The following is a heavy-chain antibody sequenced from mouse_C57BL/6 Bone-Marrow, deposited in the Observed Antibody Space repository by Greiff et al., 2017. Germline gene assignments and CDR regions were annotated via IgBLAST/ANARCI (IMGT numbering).Heavy chain of an antibody. CDR3: ARPTMRGFAY. V-gene: IGHV1-69*01. J-gene: IGHJ3*01. CDR2: IDPSDSYT. CDR1: GYTFTSYW. D-gene: IGHD2-10*01. Sequence: QVHVKQPGAELVMPGASVKLSCKASGYTFTSYWMHWVKQRPGQGLEWIGEIDPSDSYTNYNQKFKGKSTLTVDKSSSTAYMQLSSLTSEDSAVYYCARPTMRGFAYWGQGTLVTVSA.